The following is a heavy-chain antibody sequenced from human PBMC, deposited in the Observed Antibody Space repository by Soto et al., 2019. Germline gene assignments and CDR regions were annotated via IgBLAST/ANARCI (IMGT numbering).Heavy chain of an antibody. J-gene: IGHJ6*03. V-gene: IGHV3-74*01. CDR2: INSDGSST. D-gene: IGHD3-3*01. Sequence: EVQLVESGGGLVQPGGSLRLSCAASGFIFSNSWMHWVRQAPGKGLVWVSRINSDGSSTDYADSVKGRFTISRDNTKNTLYLQMNRLRAEDTALYYCARDWSGPGNSAYHYYNMDVWGKGTTVTVSS. CDR1: GFIFSNSW. CDR3: ARDWSGPGNSAYHYYNMDV.